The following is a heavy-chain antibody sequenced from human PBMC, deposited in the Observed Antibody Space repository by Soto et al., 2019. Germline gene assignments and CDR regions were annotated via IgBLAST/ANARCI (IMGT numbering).Heavy chain of an antibody. J-gene: IGHJ6*02. CDR1: GYTFTSYY. Sequence: QVQLVQSGAEVKKPGASVKVSCKASGYTFTSYYMHWVRQAPGQGLDWMGWISAYNGNTKYAQDLQGRVTMTTDTSTSTAYMELRSLRSDDTAMYYCARFSGGSYNTYYFYYGMDVWGQGTTVTVSS. CDR2: ISAYNGNT. D-gene: IGHD2-15*01. V-gene: IGHV1-18*04. CDR3: ARFSGGSYNTYYFYYGMDV.